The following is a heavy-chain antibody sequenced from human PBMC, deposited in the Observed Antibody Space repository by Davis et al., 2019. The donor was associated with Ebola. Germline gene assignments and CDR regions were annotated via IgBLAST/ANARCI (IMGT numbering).Heavy chain of an antibody. J-gene: IGHJ5*02. Sequence: SETLSLTCTVSGGSISSYYWSWIRQPPAKGLEWIGYIYYSGSTNYNPSLKSRVTISVDTSKNQFSLKLSSVTAADTAVYYCARPRFLSWFDPWGQGTLVTVSS. V-gene: IGHV4-59*12. CDR2: IYYSGST. D-gene: IGHD2/OR15-2a*01. CDR3: ARPRFLSWFDP. CDR1: GGSISSYY.